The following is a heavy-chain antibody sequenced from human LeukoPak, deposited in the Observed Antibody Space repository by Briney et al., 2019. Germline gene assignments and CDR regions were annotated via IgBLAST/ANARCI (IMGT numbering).Heavy chain of an antibody. CDR1: GFTFSSYS. J-gene: IGHJ4*02. D-gene: IGHD1-26*01. Sequence: GGSLRLSCAASGFTFSSYSMNWVRQAPGKGLEWVSSISSSSSYIYYADSVKGRFTISRDNSKNTLYLQMNSLRAEDTAVYYCARDEGGSYDYWGQGTLVTVSS. CDR2: ISSSSSYI. CDR3: ARDEGGSYDY. V-gene: IGHV3-21*01.